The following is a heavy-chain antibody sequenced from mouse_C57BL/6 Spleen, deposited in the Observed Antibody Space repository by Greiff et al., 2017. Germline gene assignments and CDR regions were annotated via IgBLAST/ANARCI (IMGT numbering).Heavy chain of an antibody. CDR2: ISNGGGST. J-gene: IGHJ2*01. CDR1: GFTFSDYY. V-gene: IGHV5-12*01. CDR3: ARLNWDYYFDY. D-gene: IGHD4-1*01. Sequence: EVMLVESGGGLVQPGGSLKLSCAASGFTFSDYYMYWVRQTPEKRLEWVAYISNGGGSTYYPDTVKGRFTISRDNAKNTLYLQMSRLKSEDTAMYYCARLNWDYYFDYWGQGTTLTVSS.